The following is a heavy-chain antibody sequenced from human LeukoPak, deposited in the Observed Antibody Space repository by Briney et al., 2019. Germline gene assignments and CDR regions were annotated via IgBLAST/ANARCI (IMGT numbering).Heavy chain of an antibody. CDR3: ARKPRGFWSGYPDY. D-gene: IGHD3-3*01. CDR1: GESFSGYY. V-gene: IGHV4-34*01. Sequence: PSETLSLTCSVCGESFSGYYSTWIRQPPGWGLEWLGEINDSGSTNYKPSLKSRVTISVDTSKNQFSLKLSSVTAADTAVYYCARKPRGFWSGYPDYWGPRTLVTVSS. CDR2: INDSGST. J-gene: IGHJ4*02.